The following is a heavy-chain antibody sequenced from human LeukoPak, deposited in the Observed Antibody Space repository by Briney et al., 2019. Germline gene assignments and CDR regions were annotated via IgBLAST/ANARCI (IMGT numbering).Heavy chain of an antibody. CDR3: ARGIAAAALIRGTENDY. V-gene: IGHV1-8*01. CDR1: GYTFTSYD. CDR2: MNPNSGNT. D-gene: IGHD6-13*01. Sequence: GASVKVSCKASGYTFTSYDINWVRQATGQGLEWMGWMNPNSGNTGYAQKFQGRVTMTRNTSISTAYMELSSLRAEDTAVYYCARGIAAAALIRGTENDYWGQGTLVTVSS. J-gene: IGHJ4*02.